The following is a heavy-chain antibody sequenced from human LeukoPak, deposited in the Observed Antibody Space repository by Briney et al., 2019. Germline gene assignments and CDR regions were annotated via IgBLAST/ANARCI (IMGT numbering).Heavy chain of an antibody. CDR3: AKDLSLYSSSSEVDY. CDR1: GFTFSSYA. CDR2: ISGSGGST. V-gene: IGHV3-23*01. J-gene: IGHJ4*02. Sequence: GGSLRLSCAASGFTFSSYAMSWVRQAPGKGLEWVSAISGSGGSTYYADSVKGRFTISRDNSKNTLYLQMNSLRAEGTAVYYCAKDLSLYSSSSEVDYWGQGTLVTVSS. D-gene: IGHD6-6*01.